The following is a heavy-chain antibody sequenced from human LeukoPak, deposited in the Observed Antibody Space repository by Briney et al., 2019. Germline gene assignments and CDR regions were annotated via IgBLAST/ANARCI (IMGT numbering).Heavy chain of an antibody. J-gene: IGHJ6*03. CDR3: ARGGITIFGNYYYMDV. CDR1: GFTFDDYS. CDR2: ISWNSDSI. V-gene: IGHV3-9*01. Sequence: PGGSLRLSCAASGFTFDDYSMHWVRQAPGKGLEWVSGISWNSDSIDYADSVKGRFSISRDNAKNSLYLQMNSLRAEDTALYYCARGGITIFGNYYYMDVWGKGTTVTVSS. D-gene: IGHD3-3*01.